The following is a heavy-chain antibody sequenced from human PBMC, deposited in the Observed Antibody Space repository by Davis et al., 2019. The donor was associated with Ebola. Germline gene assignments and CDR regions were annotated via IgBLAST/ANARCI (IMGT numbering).Heavy chain of an antibody. CDR1: GGTFSSYA. D-gene: IGHD2-2*01. Sequence: SVKVSCKASGGTFSSYAISWVRQAPGQGLEWVGGIIPILGIANYAQKFQGRVTITADESTSTAYMELSSLRSEDTAVYYCASWGGYCSSTSCLWNAFDIWGQGTMVTVSS. J-gene: IGHJ3*02. V-gene: IGHV1-69*10. CDR2: IIPILGIA. CDR3: ASWGGYCSSTSCLWNAFDI.